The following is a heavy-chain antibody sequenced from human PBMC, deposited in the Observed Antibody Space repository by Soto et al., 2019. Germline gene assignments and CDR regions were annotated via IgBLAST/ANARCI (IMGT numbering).Heavy chain of an antibody. Sequence: PGGSLRLSCVCSVFTFSTYSINWVRQTPGKGLEWVSSISSRSDIYYADSVKGRFTISRDNAKNSVSLQMNSLRAEDTAVYYCAREYTAWPLAYGLDVWGQGTTVTV. V-gene: IGHV3-21*01. J-gene: IGHJ6*02. CDR1: VFTFSTYS. CDR2: ISSRSDI. D-gene: IGHD2-2*02. CDR3: AREYTAWPLAYGLDV.